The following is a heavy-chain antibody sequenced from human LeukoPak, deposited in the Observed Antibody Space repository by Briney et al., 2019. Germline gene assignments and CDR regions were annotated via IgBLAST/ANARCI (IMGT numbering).Heavy chain of an antibody. CDR1: GFTFGDFA. J-gene: IGHJ4*02. CDR2: ISWNGGTI. V-gene: IGHV3-9*01. D-gene: IGHD5-12*01. Sequence: GGSLRLSCAASGFTFGDFAMHWVRQAPGKGLEWVSGISWNGGTIGHADSVKGRFTISRDNAKNSLYLQMNSLRVEDTALYYCAKGSTSSGYDLADYWGLGTLVIVSS. CDR3: AKGSTSSGYDLADY.